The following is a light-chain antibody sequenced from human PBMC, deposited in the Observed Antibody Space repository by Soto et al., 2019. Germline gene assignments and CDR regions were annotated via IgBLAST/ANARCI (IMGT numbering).Light chain of an antibody. J-gene: IGLJ3*02. Sequence: QSALTQPRSVSGSPGQSVTISCSGTSSDVGGYNHVAWYRQHPGKSPKLLIYYVNQRPSGVPGRFSASRSGNTSSLTVSGLQADDEADYSCSSSAGQFKWVFGGGTKLTVL. CDR3: SSSAGQFKWV. CDR1: SSDVGGYNH. CDR2: YVN. V-gene: IGLV2-11*01.